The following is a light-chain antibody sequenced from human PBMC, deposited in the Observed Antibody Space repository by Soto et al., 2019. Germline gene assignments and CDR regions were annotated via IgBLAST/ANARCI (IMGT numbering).Light chain of an antibody. J-gene: IGLJ3*02. CDR1: RSDVGGYNY. CDR3: NSYTSTSSWV. CDR2: EVS. Sequence: QSALTQPASVSGSPGQSITISCTGTRSDVGGYNYVSWYQQHPGKAPKLMIYEVSNRPSGVSNRFSGSKSGNTASLTISELQAEDEADYYCNSYTSTSSWVFGGGTKLTVL. V-gene: IGLV2-14*01.